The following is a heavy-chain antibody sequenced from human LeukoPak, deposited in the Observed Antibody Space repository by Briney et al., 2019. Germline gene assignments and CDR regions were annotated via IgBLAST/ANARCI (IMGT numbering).Heavy chain of an antibody. Sequence: GGSLRLSCAASGFTFSSYSMNWVRQAPGKGLERVSYISSSSSTIYYADSVKGRFTISRDNAKNSLYLQMNSLRAEDTAVYYCARVPHYYDSSGYYYWGQGTLVTVSS. J-gene: IGHJ4*02. D-gene: IGHD3-22*01. CDR2: ISSSSSTI. CDR3: ARVPHYYDSSGYYY. V-gene: IGHV3-48*01. CDR1: GFTFSSYS.